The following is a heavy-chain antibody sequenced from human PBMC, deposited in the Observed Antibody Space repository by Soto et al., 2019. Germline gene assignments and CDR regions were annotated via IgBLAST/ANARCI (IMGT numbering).Heavy chain of an antibody. CDR2: ISYDGSNK. D-gene: IGHD3-3*01. CDR3: AKDLQVHGRYYDFWSGYWGTDV. J-gene: IGHJ6*04. V-gene: IGHV3-30*18. CDR1: GFTFSSYG. Sequence: GGSLRLSCAASGFTFSSYGMHWVRQAPGKGLEWVAVISYDGSNKYYADSVKGRFTISRDNSKNTLYLQMNSLRAEDTAVYYCAKDLQVHGRYYDFWSGYWGTDVWGKGTTVTVSS.